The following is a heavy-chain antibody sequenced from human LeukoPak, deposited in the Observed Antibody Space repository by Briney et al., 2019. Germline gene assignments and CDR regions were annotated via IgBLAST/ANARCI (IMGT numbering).Heavy chain of an antibody. V-gene: IGHV4-34*01. Sequence: SETLSLTCAVYGGSFSGYYWSWIRQPPGKGVEWVGEINHSGSTNYNPSLKRRVTISVDPSKNQFSLKLSSVTAADTAVYYCARVPRKAYYYDSSGTPVGFDYWGQGTLVTVSS. CDR1: GGSFSGYY. CDR3: ARVPRKAYYYDSSGTPVGFDY. J-gene: IGHJ4*02. CDR2: INHSGST. D-gene: IGHD3-22*01.